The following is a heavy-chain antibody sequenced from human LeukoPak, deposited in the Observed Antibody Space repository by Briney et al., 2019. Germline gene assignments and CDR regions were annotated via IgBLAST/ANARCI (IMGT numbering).Heavy chain of an antibody. CDR2: FDPEDGKT. Sequence: GASVKVSCKLSGNTLTEFSMHWVRQAPGKGLEWMGGFDPEDGKTIYAQKFQGRVTMTEDTSTDTAYMELSSLRSEDTAVYYCATAEDAIDSVMIWDFWGQGTLVTVSS. CDR1: GNTLTEFS. CDR3: ATAEDAIDSVMIWDF. J-gene: IGHJ4*02. V-gene: IGHV1-24*01. D-gene: IGHD3/OR15-3a*01.